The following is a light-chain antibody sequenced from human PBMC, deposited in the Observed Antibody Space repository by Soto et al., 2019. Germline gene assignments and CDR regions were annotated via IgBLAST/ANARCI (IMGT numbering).Light chain of an antibody. Sequence: ESVLTQSPGTLSLSPGERATLSCRASQRVSSSFLAWYQLKPGQAPRLLIYGASSRATGIPDRFSGSWSGTDFTLTISRLEPEDFAVYYCQQYDSSPWTFGQGTKVEIK. V-gene: IGKV3-20*01. J-gene: IGKJ1*01. CDR2: GAS. CDR3: QQYDSSPWT. CDR1: QRVSSSF.